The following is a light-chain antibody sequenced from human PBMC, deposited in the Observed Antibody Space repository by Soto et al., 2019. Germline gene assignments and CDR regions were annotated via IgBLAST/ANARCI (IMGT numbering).Light chain of an antibody. CDR2: DVS. V-gene: IGLV2-14*01. CDR3: SSYTSSSTLYV. J-gene: IGLJ1*01. Sequence: QSALTQPASVSGSPGQSITISCTGTSSDVGGYNYVSWYQQHPGKAPKLMIYDVSNRPSGVSNRFSGSKSGNTASLTISXXXXXXXXXXYCSSYTSSSTLYVFGTGTKVT. CDR1: SSDVGGYNY.